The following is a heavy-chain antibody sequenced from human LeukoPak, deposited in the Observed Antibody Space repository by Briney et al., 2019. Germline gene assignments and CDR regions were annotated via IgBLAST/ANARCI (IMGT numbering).Heavy chain of an antibody. CDR2: ISYFGST. D-gene: IGHD4-17*01. CDR1: DDSFSSHY. V-gene: IGHV4-59*11. J-gene: IGHJ3*02. CDR3: ARDLVTVTKGFDI. Sequence: SETLSLTCAVSDDSFSSHYWTWIRQPPGKGLEWIGYISYFGSTNDNPSLQSRVTISIATSKNQFSVKLSSVTAADTAVYYCARDLVTVTKGFDIWGQGTMFSVSS.